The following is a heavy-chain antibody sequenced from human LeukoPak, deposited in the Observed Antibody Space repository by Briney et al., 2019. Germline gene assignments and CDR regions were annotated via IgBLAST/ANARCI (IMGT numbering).Heavy chain of an antibody. CDR3: ARDRGATNPFYYMDV. CDR1: GFTFSSYS. J-gene: IGHJ6*03. CDR2: ISSSSSYI. D-gene: IGHD1-26*01. Sequence: GGSLTLSCAASGFTFSSYSMSWVRQAPGKGVEWVSSISSSSSYIYYADSVKGRFTISRDNAKNSLYLQMNSLRAEDTAVYYCARDRGATNPFYYMDVWGKGTTVTVSS. V-gene: IGHV3-21*01.